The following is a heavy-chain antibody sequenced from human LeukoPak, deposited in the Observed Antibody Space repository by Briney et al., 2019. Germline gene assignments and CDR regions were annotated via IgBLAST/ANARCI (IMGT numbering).Heavy chain of an antibody. Sequence: PSETLSLTCAVYGGSFSGYYWSWIRQPPGKGLEWIGEINHSGSTNYNPSLKSRVTISVDTSKNQFSLKLSSVTAADTAVYYCARGGLGRQGVGYYYYMDVWGKGPRVTVSS. V-gene: IGHV4-34*01. CDR3: ARGGLGRQGVGYYYYMDV. CDR2: INHSGST. D-gene: IGHD7-27*01. CDR1: GGSFSGYY. J-gene: IGHJ6*03.